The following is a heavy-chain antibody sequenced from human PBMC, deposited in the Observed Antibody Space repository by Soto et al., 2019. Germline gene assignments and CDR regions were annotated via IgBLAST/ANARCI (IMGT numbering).Heavy chain of an antibody. CDR3: ARGRYYDSSGYYYSLTYYYGMAV. V-gene: IGHV4-34*01. CDR1: GGSFSGYY. CDR2: INHSGST. Sequence: SETLSLTCAVYGGSFSGYYWSWIRQPPGKGLEWIGEINHSGSTNYNPSLKSRVTISVDTSKNQFSLKLSSVTAADTAVYYCARGRYYDSSGYYYSLTYYYGMAVWGQGTTVTVSS. J-gene: IGHJ6*02. D-gene: IGHD3-22*01.